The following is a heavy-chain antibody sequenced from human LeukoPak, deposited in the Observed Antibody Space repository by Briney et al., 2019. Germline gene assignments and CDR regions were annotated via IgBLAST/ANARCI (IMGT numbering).Heavy chain of an antibody. CDR1: GYSISSGYY. J-gene: IGHJ5*02. Sequence: SETLSLTCAVSGYSISSGYYWGWIRQPPGKGLEWIGSIYHSGSTYYNPSLKSRVTISVDTSKNQFPLKLSSVTAADTAVYYCARDRYCSSTSCWGWFDPWGQGTLVTVSS. CDR2: IYHSGST. D-gene: IGHD2-2*01. V-gene: IGHV4-38-2*02. CDR3: ARDRYCSSTSCWGWFDP.